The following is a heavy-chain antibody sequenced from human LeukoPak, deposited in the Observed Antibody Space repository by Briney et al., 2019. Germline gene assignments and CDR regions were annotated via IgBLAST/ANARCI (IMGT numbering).Heavy chain of an antibody. J-gene: IGHJ4*02. D-gene: IGHD6-6*01. CDR3: ARGRPAHYFDS. Sequence: GGSLGLSCAASGFTVSSTYLTWVRQAPGKGLEWLSVIYSGSYTYYADSVKGRFFISRDISENMVYLQMNSLSVEDTAVYFCARGRPAHYFDSWGPGTLVTVS. CDR1: GFTVSSTY. V-gene: IGHV3-66*01. CDR2: IYSGSYT.